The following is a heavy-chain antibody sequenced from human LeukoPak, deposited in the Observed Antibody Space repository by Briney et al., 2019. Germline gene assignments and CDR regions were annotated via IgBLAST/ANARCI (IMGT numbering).Heavy chain of an antibody. CDR3: ARDVTQRRGWFDP. V-gene: IGHV3-30*04. CDR1: GFTFTTYA. J-gene: IGHJ5*02. CDR2: ISYDGSNK. D-gene: IGHD3-10*01. Sequence: PGGSLRLSCAASGFTFTTYAMHWVRQAPGKGLEWVAIISYDGSNKYYADSVKGRFTISRDNAKNSLYLQMNSLRAEDTAVYYCARDVTQRRGWFDPWGQGTLVTVSS.